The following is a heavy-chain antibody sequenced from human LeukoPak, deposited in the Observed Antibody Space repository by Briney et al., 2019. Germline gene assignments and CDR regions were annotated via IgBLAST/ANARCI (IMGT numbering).Heavy chain of an antibody. CDR2: ISSRSDTI. Sequence: GGSLRLSCAASGFTFSSYSMNWVRQAPGKGLEWLSYISSRSDTIYYADSVKGRFTISRDNSKNTLYLQMNSLRAEDTAVYYCAKDITTTPLGSMDVWGKGTTVTVSS. CDR3: AKDITTTPLGSMDV. J-gene: IGHJ6*04. D-gene: IGHD1-20*01. V-gene: IGHV3-48*01. CDR1: GFTFSSYS.